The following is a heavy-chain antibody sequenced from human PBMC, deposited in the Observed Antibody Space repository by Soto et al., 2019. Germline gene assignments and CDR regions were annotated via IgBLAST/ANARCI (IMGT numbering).Heavy chain of an antibody. CDR1: GFTFGRPW. CDR3: ARAQAPWGSGSYYPDY. D-gene: IGHD3-10*01. V-gene: IGHV3-7*01. Sequence: GGSLTLSCATPGFTFGRPWMSWVRQAPGKGLEWVANIRQDGGEKYHLDSVKGRFTISRDNSKNTLYLQMNSLRVEDTAVYYCARAQAPWGSGSYYPDYWGQGTLVTVSS. CDR2: IRQDGGEK. J-gene: IGHJ4*02.